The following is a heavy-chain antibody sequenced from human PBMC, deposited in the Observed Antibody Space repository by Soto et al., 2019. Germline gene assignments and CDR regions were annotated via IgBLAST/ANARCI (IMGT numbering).Heavy chain of an antibody. CDR2: INAGNGNT. D-gene: IGHD6-13*01. CDR1: GYTLGNHA. V-gene: IGHV1-3*01. CDR3: ATDQGSSSWYSSWFDP. J-gene: IGHJ5*02. Sequence: ASVKVSCKASGYTLGNHAVHWVRQAPGQRLEWVGCINAGNGNTKYSQKFQGRVTITRDTSASTTYMELSSLRSEDTALYYCATDQGSSSWYSSWFDPWG.